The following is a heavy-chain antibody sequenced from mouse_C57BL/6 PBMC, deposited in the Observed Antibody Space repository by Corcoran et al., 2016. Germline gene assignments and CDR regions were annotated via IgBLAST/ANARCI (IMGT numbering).Heavy chain of an antibody. CDR2: IYWDDDK. J-gene: IGHJ4*01. Sequence: QVTLKESGPGILQSSQTLSLTCSFSWFSLSTSGMGVSWIRQPSGKGLEWLAHIYWDDDKRYNPSLKSRLTISKVTSRNQVFLKITSVDTADTATYYGARRAGLGHAMDYWGQGTSVTVSS. D-gene: IGHD4-1*01. CDR1: WFSLSTSGMG. CDR3: ARRAGLGHAMDY. V-gene: IGHV8-12*01.